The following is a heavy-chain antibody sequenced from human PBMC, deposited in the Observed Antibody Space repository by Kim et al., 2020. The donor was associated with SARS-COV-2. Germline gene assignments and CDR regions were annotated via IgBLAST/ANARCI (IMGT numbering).Heavy chain of an antibody. V-gene: IGHV3-33*01. CDR2: IWYDGSNK. J-gene: IGHJ3*02. Sequence: GGSLRLSCAASGFTFSSYGMHWVRQAPGKGLEWVAVIWYDGSNKYYADSVKGRFTISRDNSKNTLYLQMNSLRAEDTAVYYCAREPGYYDILTGYYRRDAFDIWGQGTMVTVSS. CDR3: AREPGYYDILTGYYRRDAFDI. CDR1: GFTFSSYG. D-gene: IGHD3-9*01.